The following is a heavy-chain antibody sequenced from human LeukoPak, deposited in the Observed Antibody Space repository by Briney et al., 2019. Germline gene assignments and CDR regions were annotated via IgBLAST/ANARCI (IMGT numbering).Heavy chain of an antibody. J-gene: IGHJ4*02. D-gene: IGHD3-10*01. CDR3: ARDGLDYYGSGSSSFDY. CDR1: GFTFSRFA. Sequence: GGSLRLSCAASGFTFSRFAMHWVRQAPGKGLEYVSAISSNGGSTYYANSVKGRFTISRDNSKNTLYLQMGSLRAEDMTVYYCARDGLDYYGSGSSSFDYWGQGTLVTVSS. CDR2: ISSNGGST. V-gene: IGHV3-64*01.